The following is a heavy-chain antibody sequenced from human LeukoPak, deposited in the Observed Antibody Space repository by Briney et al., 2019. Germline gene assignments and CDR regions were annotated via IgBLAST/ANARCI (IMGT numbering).Heavy chain of an antibody. CDR1: DGSISTYC. Sequence: SETLSLTCSISDGSISTYCWNWIRQSPGKGLEWIGHIHYSGSTHYNPSLQSRVSISIDTSKNHFSLNLRSVTAVDTAVYYCARWGHFDTSGYFVVDYWGRGTLVTVSS. CDR2: IHYSGST. J-gene: IGHJ4*02. CDR3: ARWGHFDTSGYFVVDY. D-gene: IGHD3-22*01. V-gene: IGHV4-59*01.